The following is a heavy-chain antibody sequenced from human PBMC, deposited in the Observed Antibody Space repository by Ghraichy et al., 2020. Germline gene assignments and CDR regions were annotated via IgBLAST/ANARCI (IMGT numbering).Heavy chain of an antibody. V-gene: IGHV1-2*02. CDR1: GYMFTDYY. D-gene: IGHD5-12*01. J-gene: IGHJ3*01. Sequence: ASVKVSCKTSGYMFTDYYMHWVRLAPGQGLEWMGWIDPKRSGTKYSQKFQGRVTMTRDTSISTAYMELSRLRSDDTAVYYCASFTSVDQDAFDVWGQGTMVTVSS. CDR3: ASFTSVDQDAFDV. CDR2: IDPKRSGT.